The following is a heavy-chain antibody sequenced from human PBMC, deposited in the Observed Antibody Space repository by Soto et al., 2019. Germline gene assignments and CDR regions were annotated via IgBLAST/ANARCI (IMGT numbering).Heavy chain of an antibody. CDR2: IYYSGST. CDR1: GGSISGSSYY. V-gene: IGHV4-39*01. J-gene: IGHJ6*02. D-gene: IGHD3-22*01. CDR3: ARIYYDSSGPSFLVYYYYYGMDV. Sequence: SETLSLTCTVSGGSISGSSYYWCWIGQPPGKGLEWIGSIYYSGSTYYNPSLKSRVTISVDTSKNQFSLKLSSVTAADTAVYYCARIYYDSSGPSFLVYYYYYGMDVWGQGTTVTVSS.